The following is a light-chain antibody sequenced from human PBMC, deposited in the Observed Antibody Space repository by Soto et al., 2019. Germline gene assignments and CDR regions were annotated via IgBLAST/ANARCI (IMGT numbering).Light chain of an antibody. CDR1: QDIRNY. CDR2: AAS. V-gene: IGKV1-27*01. J-gene: IGKJ5*01. Sequence: DVQMTQSPSSLSASVGDRVTITCRASQDIRNYLAWYHQKPGKIPKLLIYAASTLQSGVPSRFSGSGSGTDFTLTISSLQPEDGGSYYCQNYDGAPITFGQGKRLDIK. CDR3: QNYDGAPIT.